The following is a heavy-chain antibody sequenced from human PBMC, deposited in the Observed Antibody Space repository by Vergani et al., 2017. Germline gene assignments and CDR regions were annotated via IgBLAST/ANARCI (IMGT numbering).Heavy chain of an antibody. CDR2: VFRNGNV. D-gene: IGHD2/OR15-2a*01. V-gene: IGHV4-4*08. CDR1: GASIDSFY. Sequence: VLLQEPGPGLVRPSETLSLKCSVSGASIDSFYWSWIRQSPGKGLEWIGYVFRNGNVNYNPSFNFRVAIDTSNNELSLRVTSVTAADTAVYFCARGCASNRCPTRGTFEIWGRGTLVTVSS. J-gene: IGHJ3*02. CDR3: ARGCASNRCPTRGTFEI.